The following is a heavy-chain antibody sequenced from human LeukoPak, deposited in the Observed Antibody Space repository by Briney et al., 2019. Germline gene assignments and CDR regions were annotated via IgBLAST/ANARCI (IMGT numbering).Heavy chain of an antibody. CDR3: ARALRYFNWLLSEGDAFDI. Sequence: SETLSLTCTVSGGSISSYYWSWIRQPPGKGLGWIGYIYYSGSTNYNPSLKSRVTISVDTSKNQFSLKLSSVTAADTAVYYCARALRYFNWLLSEGDAFDIWGQGTMVTVSS. D-gene: IGHD3-9*01. CDR2: IYYSGST. J-gene: IGHJ3*02. CDR1: GGSISSYY. V-gene: IGHV4-59*12.